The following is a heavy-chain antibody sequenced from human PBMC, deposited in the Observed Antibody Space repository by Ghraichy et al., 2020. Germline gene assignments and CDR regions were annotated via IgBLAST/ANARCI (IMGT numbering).Heavy chain of an antibody. J-gene: IGHJ4*02. Sequence: ETLSLTCAASGFTVSSNYMTWVRQAPGKGLEWVSVIYSGGSTYYADSVKGRFTISRDNSKNTLYLQMNSLRAEDTAVYYCARVPIAVAGFDYWGQGTLVTVSS. CDR3: ARVPIAVAGFDY. V-gene: IGHV3-53*01. D-gene: IGHD6-19*01. CDR2: IYSGGST. CDR1: GFTVSSNY.